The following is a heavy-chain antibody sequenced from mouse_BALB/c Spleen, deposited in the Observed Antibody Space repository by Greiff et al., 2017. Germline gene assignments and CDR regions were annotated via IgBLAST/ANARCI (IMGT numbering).Heavy chain of an antibody. CDR1: GYAFTNYL. CDR3: AVTGYWFAY. D-gene: IGHD4-1*01. Sequence: VQLQQSGAELVRPGTSVKVSCKASGYAFTNYLIEWVKQRPGQGLEWIGVINPGSGGTNYNEEFKGKATLTADKSSSTAYMQLSSLTSDDSAVYFCAVTGYWFAYWGQGTLVTVSA. V-gene: IGHV1-54*01. J-gene: IGHJ3*01. CDR2: INPGSGGT.